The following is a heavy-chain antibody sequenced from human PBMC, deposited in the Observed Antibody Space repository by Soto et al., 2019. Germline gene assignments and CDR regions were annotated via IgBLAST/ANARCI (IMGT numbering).Heavy chain of an antibody. J-gene: IGHJ4*02. CDR1: GGTFSSYS. CDR3: ARGGEADFWSGFRFDY. D-gene: IGHD3-3*01. CDR2: IIPIFGTA. Sequence: SVKVTSTACGGTFSSYSISWVRQAPGQGLEWMGGIIPIFGTADYAQKFQDRVTITADESTSTAYMELSSLRSEDTAVYYCARGGEADFWSGFRFDYWGQGTLVTVSS. V-gene: IGHV1-69*01.